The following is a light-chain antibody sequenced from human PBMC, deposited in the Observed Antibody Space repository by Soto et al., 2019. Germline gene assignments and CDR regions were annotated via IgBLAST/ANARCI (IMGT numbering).Light chain of an antibody. CDR1: SSDVGGYNY. CDR3: SSYTSSGTLVV. J-gene: IGLJ2*01. CDR2: DVS. Sequence: QSALTQPASVSGSPGRSITISCTGTSSDVGGYNYVSWYQQHPGKAPKLMIYDVSNRPSGVSNRFSGSKSGNTASLTISGLQAEDEADYYCSSYTSSGTLVVFGGGTKLTVL. V-gene: IGLV2-14*01.